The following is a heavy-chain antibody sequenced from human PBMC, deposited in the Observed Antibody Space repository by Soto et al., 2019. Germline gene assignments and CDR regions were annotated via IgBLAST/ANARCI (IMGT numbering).Heavy chain of an antibody. D-gene: IGHD2-15*01. CDR1: GGSISGSSYY. CDR2: IYYRGTT. CDR3: ARRGIETLRRCVVAY. V-gene: IGHV4-39*01. Sequence: SETLSLTCTVSGGSISGSSYYWGWIRQSPGKGLEWIGSIYYRGTTDYNPSLTSRVTISVDTSKTQFSLKLRSLAAADTAVYYCARRGIETLRRCVVAYWGQETLVTASS. J-gene: IGHJ4*02.